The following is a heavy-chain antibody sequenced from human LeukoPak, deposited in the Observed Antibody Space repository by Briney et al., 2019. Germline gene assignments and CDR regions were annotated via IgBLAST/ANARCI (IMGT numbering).Heavy chain of an antibody. CDR2: ISSSSSYI. V-gene: IGHV3-21*04. D-gene: IGHD3-10*01. Sequence: GGSLRLSCAASGFTFSSYSMNWVRQAPGKGLEWVSSISSSSSYIYYADSVKGRFTISRDNAKNSLYLQMNSLRAEDTAVYYCAREKKVRGPGFYYFDYWGQGTLVTVSS. CDR3: AREKKVRGPGFYYFDY. CDR1: GFTFSSYS. J-gene: IGHJ4*02.